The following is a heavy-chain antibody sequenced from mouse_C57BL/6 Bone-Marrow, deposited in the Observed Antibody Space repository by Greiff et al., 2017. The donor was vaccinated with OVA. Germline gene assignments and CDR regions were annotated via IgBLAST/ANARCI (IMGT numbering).Heavy chain of an antibody. D-gene: IGHD1-1*01. J-gene: IGHJ3*01. V-gene: IGHV2-6*02. Sequence: QVQLKESGPGLVAPSQCLSITCTVSGFSFTSYGVHWVRQPPGKGLEWLVVIWSDGSTTYNSAPKSRLGISKDNYNSQVFLKRSGLQTDDTARYYCARRGCINDGWFAYGGRGTLGTVSA. CDR3: ARRGCINDGWFAY. CDR1: GFSFTSYG. CDR2: IWSDGST.